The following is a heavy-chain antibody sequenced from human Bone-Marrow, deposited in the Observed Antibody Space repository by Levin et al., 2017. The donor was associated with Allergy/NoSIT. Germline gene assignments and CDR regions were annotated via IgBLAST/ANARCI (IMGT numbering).Heavy chain of an antibody. Sequence: PGGSLRLSCAASGFTFSSNGLHWVRQAPGKGLEWVAVISSDGSFTYYADSVKGRFTVSRDYSKNTLYLQMNNLRAEDTALYYCATSRTFSNVDYFDYWGQGTLVTVSS. CDR3: ATSRTFSNVDYFDY. D-gene: IGHD2/OR15-2a*01. V-gene: IGHV3-30*04. CDR2: ISSDGSFT. J-gene: IGHJ4*02. CDR1: GFTFSSNG.